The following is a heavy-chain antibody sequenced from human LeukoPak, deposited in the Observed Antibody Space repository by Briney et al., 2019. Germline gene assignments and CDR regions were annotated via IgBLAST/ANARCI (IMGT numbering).Heavy chain of an antibody. J-gene: IGHJ6*02. V-gene: IGHV3-21*01. D-gene: IGHD1-26*01. CDR2: IISGSGNI. CDR1: GFTFDDYA. Sequence: GRSLRLSCAASGFTFDDYAMHWVRQAPGKGLEWVSSIISGSGNIYYADSVKGRFTISRDNAKNSLYLQMNSLRADDTAVYYCARDRWELPHYYYYGLDVWGQGTTVTVSS. CDR3: ARDRWELPHYYYYGLDV.